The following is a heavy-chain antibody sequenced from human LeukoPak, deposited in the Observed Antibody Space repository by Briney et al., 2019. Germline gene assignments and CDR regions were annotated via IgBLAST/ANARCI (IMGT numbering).Heavy chain of an antibody. V-gene: IGHV4-34*01. D-gene: IGHD2-15*01. J-gene: IGHJ6*03. Sequence: SETLSLTCAVYGGFFSGYYWSWIRQPPGKGLEWIGEINHSGSTNYNPSLKSRVTISVDTSKNQFSLKLSSVTAADTAVYYCARERGPYCSGGSCRPLPGYYYYMDVWGKGTTVTVSS. CDR1: GGFFSGYY. CDR3: ARERGPYCSGGSCRPLPGYYYYMDV. CDR2: INHSGST.